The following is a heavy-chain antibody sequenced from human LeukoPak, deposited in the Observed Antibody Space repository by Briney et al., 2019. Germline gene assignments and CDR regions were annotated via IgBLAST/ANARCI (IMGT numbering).Heavy chain of an antibody. D-gene: IGHD6-19*01. CDR3: ARDTRSSGWSSYYGMDV. Sequence: SETLSLTCTVSGGSISSYYWSWIRQPPGKGLEWIGYIYYSGGTNYNPSLKSRVTISVDTSKNQFSLKLSSVTAADTAVYYCARDTRSSGWSSYYGMDVWGQGTTVTVSS. CDR1: GGSISSYY. CDR2: IYYSGGT. J-gene: IGHJ6*02. V-gene: IGHV4-59*01.